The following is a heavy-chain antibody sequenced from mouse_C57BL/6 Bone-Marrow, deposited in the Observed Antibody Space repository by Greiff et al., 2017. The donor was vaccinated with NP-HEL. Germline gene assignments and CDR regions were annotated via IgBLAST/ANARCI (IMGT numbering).Heavy chain of an antibody. V-gene: IGHV5-17*01. J-gene: IGHJ3*01. CDR3: ARWTVEWFAY. D-gene: IGHD1-1*01. CDR1: GFTFSDYG. CDR2: ISSGSSTI. Sequence: EVHLVESGGGLVKPGGSLKLSCAASGFTFSDYGMHWVRQAPEKGLEWVAYISSGSSTIYYADTVKGRFTISRDNAKNTLFLQMTSLRSEDTAMYYCARWTVEWFAYWGQGTLVTVSA.